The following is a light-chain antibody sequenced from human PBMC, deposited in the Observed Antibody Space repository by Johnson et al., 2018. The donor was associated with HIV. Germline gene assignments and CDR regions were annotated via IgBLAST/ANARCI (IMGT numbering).Light chain of an antibody. CDR3: GIWDASLSPLYV. CDR1: ISNIESYF. CDR2: EDN. J-gene: IGLJ1*01. Sequence: SVLTQPPSVSAAPGQRVNISCSGNISNIESYFVSWYQQIPGAAPTLLIYEDNKRPSGIPDRFSGSKSGATATLGITVLQTGDEADYYCGIWDASLSPLYVFGSGTTITVL. V-gene: IGLV1-51*02.